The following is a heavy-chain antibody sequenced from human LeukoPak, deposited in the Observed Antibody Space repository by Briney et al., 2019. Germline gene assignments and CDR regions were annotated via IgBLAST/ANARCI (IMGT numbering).Heavy chain of an antibody. V-gene: IGHV4-59*08. Sequence: SETLSLTCTVSGGSISSYYWSWIRQPPGKGLEWIGYIYYSGSTNYNPSLKSRVTISVDTSKNQSSLKLSSVTAADTAVYYCARQGGSSWSRSYRYNWFDPWGQGTLVTVSS. D-gene: IGHD6-13*01. CDR2: IYYSGST. CDR1: GGSISSYY. J-gene: IGHJ5*02. CDR3: ARQGGSSWSRSYRYNWFDP.